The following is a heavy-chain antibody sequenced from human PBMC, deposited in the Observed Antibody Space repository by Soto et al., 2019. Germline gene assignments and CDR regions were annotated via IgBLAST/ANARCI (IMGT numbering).Heavy chain of an antibody. V-gene: IGHV3-23*01. Sequence: EVQLLESGGGLVQPGGSLRLSCASSGFTFRNYAMTWVRQAPGKGLEWVSGISASGDYTYYADSVKGRFTISRDNSKNTLFLQMSSLRAEDTAVYYGAKCGPIVTIYDGMDVWGQGTTVTVSS. CDR1: GFTFRNYA. CDR2: ISASGDYT. D-gene: IGHD3-3*01. CDR3: AKCGPIVTIYDGMDV. J-gene: IGHJ6*02.